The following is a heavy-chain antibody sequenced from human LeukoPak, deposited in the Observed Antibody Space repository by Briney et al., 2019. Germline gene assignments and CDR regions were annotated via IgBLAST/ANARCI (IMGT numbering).Heavy chain of an antibody. J-gene: IGHJ4*02. Sequence: GGSLRLSCAVSGITLSNYGMSWVRQAPGKGLEWVAGISDSGGRTNYADSVKGRFTISRDNPKNTLCLQMNSLRAEDTAVYFCAKRGVVIRVILVGFHKEAYYFDSWGQGALVTVSS. CDR3: AKRGVVIRVILVGFHKEAYYFDS. D-gene: IGHD3-22*01. V-gene: IGHV3-23*01. CDR1: GITLSNYG. CDR2: ISDSGGRT.